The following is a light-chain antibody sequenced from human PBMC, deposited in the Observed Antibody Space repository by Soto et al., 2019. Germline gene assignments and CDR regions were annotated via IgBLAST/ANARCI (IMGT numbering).Light chain of an antibody. Sequence: DIQMTQSPSSLSASVGDRVTITCRARQGISTYLAWYQQKPGKVPKLLIYAASTLQSGVPSRFSGSGSGTDFTLTISSLQPEDVATYYCQKYNSAPRTFGGATKVEIK. CDR2: AAS. CDR1: QGISTY. J-gene: IGKJ4*01. V-gene: IGKV1-27*01. CDR3: QKYNSAPRT.